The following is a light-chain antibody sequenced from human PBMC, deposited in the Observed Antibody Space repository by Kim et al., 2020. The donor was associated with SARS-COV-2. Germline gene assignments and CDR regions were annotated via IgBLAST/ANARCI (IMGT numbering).Light chain of an antibody. V-gene: IGLV4-69*01. CDR2: VNSDGSH. Sequence: QLVLTQSPSASASLGASVKLTCTLSSGHSSYAIAWHQQQPDKGPRYLMKVNSDGSHNKGDGIPDRFSGSSAAAERYLTISSLQSEDEADYYCQTWGTGIQVFGGGTQLTVL. CDR3: QTWGTGIQV. CDR1: SGHSSYA. J-gene: IGLJ3*02.